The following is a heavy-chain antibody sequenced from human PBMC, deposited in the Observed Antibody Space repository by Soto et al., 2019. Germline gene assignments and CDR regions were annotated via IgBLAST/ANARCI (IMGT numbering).Heavy chain of an antibody. D-gene: IGHD3-16*02. J-gene: IGHJ4*02. Sequence: QVQLVQSGAEVKKPGASVKVSCKASGYTFTSYDINWVRQATGQGLEWMGWMNPNSGNTGYAQKFKGRVTMTRNTSISTAYMELSSLRSEDTAVYYCARIPHYDYIWGSYRYTVYDYWGQGTLVTVSS. CDR3: ARIPHYDYIWGSYRYTVYDY. CDR2: MNPNSGNT. CDR1: GYTFTSYD. V-gene: IGHV1-8*01.